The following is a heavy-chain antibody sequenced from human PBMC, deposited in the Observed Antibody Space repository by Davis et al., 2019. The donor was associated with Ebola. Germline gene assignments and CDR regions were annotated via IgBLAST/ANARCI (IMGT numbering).Heavy chain of an antibody. V-gene: IGHV3-30*03. CDR2: ISYDGSNK. Sequence: GESLKISCAASGFTFSSYGMHWVRQAPGKGLEWVAVISYDGSNKYYADSVKGRFTISRDNSKNTLYLQMNSLRAEDTAVYYCARETVTTLYYYYGMDVWGQGTTVTVSS. D-gene: IGHD4-17*01. CDR1: GFTFSSYG. CDR3: ARETVTTLYYYYGMDV. J-gene: IGHJ6*02.